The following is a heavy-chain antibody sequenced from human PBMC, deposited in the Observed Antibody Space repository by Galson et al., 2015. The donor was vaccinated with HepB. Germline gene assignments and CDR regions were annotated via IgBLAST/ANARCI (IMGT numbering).Heavy chain of an antibody. Sequence: CAISGDSVSSNSAAWNWIRQSPSRGLEWLGRTYYKSKWYNDYAVSVKSRITINPDTSKNQFSLHLNSVTPEDTAVYYCARDRDYGSQLGSWFDPWGQGTLVTVSS. V-gene: IGHV6-1*01. J-gene: IGHJ5*02. CDR2: TYYKSKWYN. D-gene: IGHD1-1*01. CDR3: ARDRDYGSQLGSWFDP. CDR1: GDSVSSNSAA.